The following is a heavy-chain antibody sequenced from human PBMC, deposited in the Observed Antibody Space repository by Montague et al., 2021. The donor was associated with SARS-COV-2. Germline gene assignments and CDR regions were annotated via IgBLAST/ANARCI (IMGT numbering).Heavy chain of an antibody. CDR1: GGSISSYY. D-gene: IGHD3-3*01. J-gene: IGHJ4*02. CDR3: ASQVPDFWSGIDY. Sequence: SETLSLTCTVSGGSISSYYWSWIRQPPGKGLEWIGYIYYSGSTNYNPSLNSRVTISVDTSKNQYSLKLSSVTAADTAVYYCASQVPDFWSGIDYWGQGTLVTVSS. V-gene: IGHV4-59*01. CDR2: IYYSGST.